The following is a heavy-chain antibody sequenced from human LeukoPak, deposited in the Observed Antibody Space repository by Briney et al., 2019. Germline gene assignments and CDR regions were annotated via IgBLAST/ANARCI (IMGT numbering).Heavy chain of an antibody. J-gene: IGHJ4*02. Sequence: HPGGSLRLSCAASGFTFDDYAMHWVRQAPGKGLEWVSGISWNRGSIGYADSVKGRFTISRDNAKNSLYLQMNSLRAEDTALYYCAKDRGPTVVTPFDYWGQRTLVTVSS. D-gene: IGHD4-23*01. CDR2: ISWNRGSI. CDR3: AKDRGPTVVTPFDY. V-gene: IGHV3-9*01. CDR1: GFTFDDYA.